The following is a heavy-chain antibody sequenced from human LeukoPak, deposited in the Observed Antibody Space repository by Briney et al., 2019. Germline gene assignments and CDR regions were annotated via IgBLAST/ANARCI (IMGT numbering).Heavy chain of an antibody. D-gene: IGHD1-26*01. V-gene: IGHV3-23*01. CDR1: GFTFDDYA. CDR2: INDSGGST. CDR3: ARRIPTRERRPYWFFDL. Sequence: PGGSLRLSCAASGFTFDDYAMSWVRQAPGKGLEWVSAINDSGGSTYYADSVKGRFTISRDNSKNTLYLQMNSLRAEDTAVYYCARRIPTRERRPYWFFDLWGRGTLVTVSS. J-gene: IGHJ2*01.